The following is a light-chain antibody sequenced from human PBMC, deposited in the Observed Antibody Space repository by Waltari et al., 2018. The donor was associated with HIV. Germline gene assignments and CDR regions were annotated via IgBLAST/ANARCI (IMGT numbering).Light chain of an antibody. V-gene: IGKV1-5*03. Sequence: DVQMTQSPSTLSAGVGDKVTMTCRASQIIDNWLAWYQQKPGKSPNLLIYKASYLESGVPSRFSGSVSGADFTLIIDGLQPDDFATYYCQQYNSHSYAFGQGTKVDVK. CDR1: QIIDNW. CDR2: KAS. CDR3: QQYNSHSYA. J-gene: IGKJ2*01.